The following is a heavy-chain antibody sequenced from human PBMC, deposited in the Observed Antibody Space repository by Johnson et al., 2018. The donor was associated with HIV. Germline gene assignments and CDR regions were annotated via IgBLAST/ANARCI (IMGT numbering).Heavy chain of an antibody. D-gene: IGHD5-18*01. CDR1: GFTFSSYA. J-gene: IGHJ3*02. Sequence: VQLVESGGGVVQPGRSLRLSCAASGFTFSSYAMHWVRQAPGKGLEWVAVISYDGRNKYYADSVKGRFTISRDNSKNTLYLQMNSLRDEDTAVYYCAKDMIQLWFFDAFDIWGQGTMVTVSP. CDR3: AKDMIQLWFFDAFDI. V-gene: IGHV3-30*04. CDR2: ISYDGRNK.